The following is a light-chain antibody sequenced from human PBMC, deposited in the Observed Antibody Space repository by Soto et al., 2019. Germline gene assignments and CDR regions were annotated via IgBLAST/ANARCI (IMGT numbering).Light chain of an antibody. Sequence: QSVLTQPASVSGSPGQSITMSCTGTSSDVGVYNYVSWYQHHPGQAPKLMIYDVSTRPSGGSNRFSGSKSGNTASLTIYGLQAEYEADYYCLSYTSSSTPVVFGGGTKLTVL. CDR1: SSDVGVYNY. CDR2: DVS. V-gene: IGLV2-14*03. CDR3: LSYTSSSTPVV. J-gene: IGLJ2*01.